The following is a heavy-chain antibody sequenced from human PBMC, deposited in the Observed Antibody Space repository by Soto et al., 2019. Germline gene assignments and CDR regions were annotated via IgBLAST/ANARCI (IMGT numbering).Heavy chain of an antibody. J-gene: IGHJ4*02. Sequence: EVQLVESGGGLVKPGGSLRLSCAASGFTFSNAWMNWVRQAPGKGLAWVGRIKRKTDGGTTDYAAHVKGRFTISRDDSKNTRYLQMNSLKTEDTAVYYYTTVFYDRSGYPDYWGQGTLVTVSS. V-gene: IGHV3-15*07. CDR1: GFTFSNAW. CDR3: TTVFYDRSGYPDY. D-gene: IGHD3-22*01. CDR2: IKRKTDGGTT.